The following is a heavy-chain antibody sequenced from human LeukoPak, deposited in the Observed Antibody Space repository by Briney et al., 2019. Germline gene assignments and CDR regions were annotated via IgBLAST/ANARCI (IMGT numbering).Heavy chain of an antibody. J-gene: IGHJ3*02. CDR2: IRQDGSRK. CDR3: ARGSNFHSDYYYDVFDI. CDR1: EFTFSEYW. D-gene: IGHD2-21*02. V-gene: IGHV3-7*01. Sequence: GGALRLSCAASEFTFSEYWMTWVRQSPGKGLERVANIRQDGSRKYYVDSVMGRFTISRDNGKNSLYLQMDSLRAEDTATYYCARGSNFHSDYYYDVFDIWGQGTVVTVSS.